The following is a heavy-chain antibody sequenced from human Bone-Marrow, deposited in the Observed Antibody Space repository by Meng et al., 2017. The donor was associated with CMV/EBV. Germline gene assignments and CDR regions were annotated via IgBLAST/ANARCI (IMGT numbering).Heavy chain of an antibody. Sequence: ASVKVSCKASGGTFSSYTINWVRQATGQGLEWMGWMNPNSGNTGYAQKFQGRVTITRNTSISTAYMELSSLRSEDTAVYYCAREPYYYDSSGYYPEYYYYYYGMDVWGQGTTVTVSS. CDR3: AREPYYYDSSGYYPEYYYYYYGMDV. CDR2: MNPNSGNT. V-gene: IGHV1-8*03. D-gene: IGHD3-22*01. J-gene: IGHJ6*02. CDR1: GGTFSSYT.